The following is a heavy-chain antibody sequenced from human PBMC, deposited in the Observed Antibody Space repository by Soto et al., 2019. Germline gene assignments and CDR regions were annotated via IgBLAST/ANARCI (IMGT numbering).Heavy chain of an antibody. Sequence: GGSLRLSCAASGFTVSSNYMSWVRQAPGKGLEWVSVIYNSGSTYYADSVKGRFTITRNNSKNTLYLQMNSLRTEDTAMYYGARAGRKYFDWGDAFDIWGQGTMVTVSS. CDR3: ARAGRKYFDWGDAFDI. CDR1: GFTVSSNY. J-gene: IGHJ3*02. D-gene: IGHD3-9*01. V-gene: IGHV3-53*04. CDR2: IYNSGST.